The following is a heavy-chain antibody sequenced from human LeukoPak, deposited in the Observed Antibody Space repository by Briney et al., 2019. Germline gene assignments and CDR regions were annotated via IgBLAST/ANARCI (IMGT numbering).Heavy chain of an antibody. CDR1: GGSISSSY. CDR3: ATRPARGSGPYYPYFDY. V-gene: IGHV4-59*01. J-gene: IGHJ4*02. D-gene: IGHD3-22*01. Sequence: SETLSLTCTVSGGSISSSYWSWIRQPPGKGLVWIGYIYYSGSTNYNPFLKSRVTISVDTSKTQFSLKLPSVTAADTAVYYCATRPARGSGPYYPYFDYWGQGTLVTVSS. CDR2: IYYSGST.